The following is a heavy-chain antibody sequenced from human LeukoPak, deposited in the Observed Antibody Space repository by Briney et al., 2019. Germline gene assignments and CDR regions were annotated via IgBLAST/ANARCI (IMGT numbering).Heavy chain of an antibody. D-gene: IGHD3-9*01. CDR2: INHSGST. CDR3: ARRIRYFDWLLPYYFDY. J-gene: IGHJ4*02. CDR1: GGSFSGYY. Sequence: ASETLSLTCAVYGGSFSGYYWSWIRQPPGKGLEWIGEINHSGSTNYNPSLKSRVTISVDTSKNQFSLKLSSVTAADTAVYYCARRIRYFDWLLPYYFDYWGQGTLVTVSS. V-gene: IGHV4-34*01.